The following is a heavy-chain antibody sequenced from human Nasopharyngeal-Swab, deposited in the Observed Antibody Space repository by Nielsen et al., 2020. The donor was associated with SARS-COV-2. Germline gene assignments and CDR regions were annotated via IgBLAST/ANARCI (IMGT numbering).Heavy chain of an antibody. CDR1: GFTFSSYS. D-gene: IGHD3-10*01. CDR3: ARGVTMVRGVSPRYYYYGMDV. V-gene: IGHV3-21*01. CDR2: ISSCSSYI. J-gene: IGHJ6*02. Sequence: GESLKISCAASGFTFSSYSMNWVRQAPGKGLEWVSSISSCSSYIYDADSGKGRFNISRDKAKNSLYLQMNSLRAEDTAVYYCARGVTMVRGVSPRYYYYGMDVWGQGTTVTVSS.